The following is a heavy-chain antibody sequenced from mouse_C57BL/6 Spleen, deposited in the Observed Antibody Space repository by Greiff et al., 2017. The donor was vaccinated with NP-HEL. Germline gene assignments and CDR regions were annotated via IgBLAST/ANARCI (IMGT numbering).Heavy chain of an antibody. D-gene: IGHD1-1*01. CDR1: GYAFTNYL. CDR2: INPGRGGT. CDR3: ARYYGSSHWYFDV. Sequence: VQLQQSGAELVRPGTSVKVSCKASGYAFTNYLIEWVKQRPGQGLEWIGVINPGRGGTNYNEKFKGKATLTADKSSSTAYMQLSSLTSEDSAVYFCARYYGSSHWYFDVWGTGTTVTVSS. V-gene: IGHV1-54*01. J-gene: IGHJ1*03.